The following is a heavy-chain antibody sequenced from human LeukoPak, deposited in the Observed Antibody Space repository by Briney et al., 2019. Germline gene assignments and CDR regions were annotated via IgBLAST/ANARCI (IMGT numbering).Heavy chain of an antibody. CDR2: INEAGSEK. J-gene: IGHJ4*02. Sequence: RPGGSLRLSCAASGFSVSAYWMSWVRQAPGKGLEWVANINEAGSEKPYVDSVKGRFTISRDNAKNSLYLEMNSLRAEDTAVYHCGRWGVEAGIDNWGQGTLVIVSS. CDR1: GFSVSAYW. CDR3: GRWGVEAGIDN. V-gene: IGHV3-7*01. D-gene: IGHD6-13*01.